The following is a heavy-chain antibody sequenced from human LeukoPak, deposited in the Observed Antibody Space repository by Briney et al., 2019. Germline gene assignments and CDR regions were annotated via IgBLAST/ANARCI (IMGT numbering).Heavy chain of an antibody. Sequence: ASVKVSCTASGYTFTSYGISWVRQAPGQGLEWMGWISAYNGNTNYAQKLQGRVTMTTDTSTSTAYMELRSLRSDDTAVYYCAITYTDYYDLSPGAFDIWGQGTMVTVSS. D-gene: IGHD3-22*01. V-gene: IGHV1-18*01. CDR3: AITYTDYYDLSPGAFDI. J-gene: IGHJ3*02. CDR1: GYTFTSYG. CDR2: ISAYNGNT.